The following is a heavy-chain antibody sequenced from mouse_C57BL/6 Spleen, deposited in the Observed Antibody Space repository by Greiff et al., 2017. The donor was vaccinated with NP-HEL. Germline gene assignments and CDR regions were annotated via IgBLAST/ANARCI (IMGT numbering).Heavy chain of an antibody. CDR3: ARGGITTVVAHYFDY. CDR2: INPGSGGT. Sequence: QVQLQQSGAELVRPGTSVKVSCKASGYAFTNYLIEWVKQRPGQGLEWIGVINPGSGGTNYKEKFKGKATLTADKSSSTAYMQLSSLTSEDSAVYFCARGGITTVVAHYFDYWGQGTTLTVSS. D-gene: IGHD1-1*01. J-gene: IGHJ2*01. V-gene: IGHV1-54*01. CDR1: GYAFTNYL.